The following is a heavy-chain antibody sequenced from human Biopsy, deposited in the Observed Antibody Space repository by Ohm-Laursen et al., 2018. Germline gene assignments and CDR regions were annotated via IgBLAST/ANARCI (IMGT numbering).Heavy chain of an antibody. CDR2: IWYDGSNK. CDR3: ARCMTGGSNYYFHH. J-gene: IGHJ4*02. Sequence: SLRLSCAASGFSFSGNYMDWVRQAPGKGLEWVAAIWYDGSNKNYADSVKGRFTISRDNSKNTLYLQMNSLRGEDTAVYYCARCMTGGSNYYFHHCGQGTLVTVSS. D-gene: IGHD2-8*01. CDR1: GFSFSGNY. V-gene: IGHV3-33*08.